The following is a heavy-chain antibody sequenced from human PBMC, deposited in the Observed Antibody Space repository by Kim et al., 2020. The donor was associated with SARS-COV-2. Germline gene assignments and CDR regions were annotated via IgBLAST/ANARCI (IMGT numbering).Heavy chain of an antibody. Sequence: GGSLRLSCAASGFTFSSYGMHWVRQAPGKGLEWVAVIWYDGSNKYYADSVKGRFTISRDNSKNTLYLQMNSLRAEDTAVYYCARRDSYGQIPYHYYDMDVWGQGTTVTVSS. J-gene: IGHJ6*02. CDR3: ARRDSYGQIPYHYYDMDV. CDR1: GFTFSSYG. CDR2: IWYDGSNK. D-gene: IGHD5-18*01. V-gene: IGHV3-33*01.